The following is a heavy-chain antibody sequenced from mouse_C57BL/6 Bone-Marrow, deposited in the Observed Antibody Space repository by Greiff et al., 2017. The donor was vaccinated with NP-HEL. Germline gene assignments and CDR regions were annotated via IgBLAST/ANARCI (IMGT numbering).Heavy chain of an antibody. CDR3: LSVDNYFDN. J-gene: IGHJ2*01. CDR1: GYTFTSYW. V-gene: IGHV1-5*01. Sequence: VQLQQSGTVLARPGASVKMSCKTSGYTFTSYWMHWVKQRPGQGLEWIGDIYPGNSDTSYNQKFKGKAKLTAVTSASTAYMELSSLTTEDSAIYYCLSVDNYFDNWGRGTTLSVSS. CDR2: IYPGNSDT.